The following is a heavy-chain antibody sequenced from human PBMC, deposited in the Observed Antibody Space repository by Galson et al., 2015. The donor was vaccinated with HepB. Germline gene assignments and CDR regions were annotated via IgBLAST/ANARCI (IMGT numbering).Heavy chain of an antibody. CDR2: MNPNSGNT. J-gene: IGHJ4*02. CDR3: ATWAPVAGTDDHPDFDY. D-gene: IGHD6-19*01. V-gene: IGHV1-8*01. CDR1: GYTFTSYD. Sequence: SVKVSCKASGYTFTSYDINWVRQATGQGLEWMGWMNPNSGNTGYAQKFQGRVTMTRNTSISTAYMELSSLRSEDTAVYYCATWAPVAGTDDHPDFDYWGQGTLVTVSS.